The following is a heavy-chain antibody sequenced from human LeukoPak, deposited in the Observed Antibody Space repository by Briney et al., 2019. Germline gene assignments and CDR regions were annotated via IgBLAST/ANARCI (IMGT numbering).Heavy chain of an antibody. Sequence: ASLKVSCKASGYMFSSYNMQWVRQAPGQGLEWMGMVSSSGVNTKYAQKFRSRITMTSDTSTSTVYMELSSLISDDTAVYYCARDQHYATDYWGQGTLVTVCS. CDR2: VSSSGVNT. J-gene: IGHJ4*02. CDR1: GYMFSSYN. D-gene: IGHD2-2*01. V-gene: IGHV1-46*03. CDR3: ARDQHYATDY.